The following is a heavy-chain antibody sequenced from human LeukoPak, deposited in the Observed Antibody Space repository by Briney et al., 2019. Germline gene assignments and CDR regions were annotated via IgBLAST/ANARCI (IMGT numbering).Heavy chain of an antibody. V-gene: IGHV3-21*04. J-gene: IGHJ4*02. Sequence: GGSLRLSCAASGFTFGPYTMNWVRQAPGKGLEWVSAISGSGGSTYYADSVKGRFTISRDNAKNSLYLQMNSLRAEDTAVYYCARAGSSWYSYYFDYWGQGTLVTVSS. CDR1: GFTFGPYT. CDR2: ISGSGGST. CDR3: ARAGSSWYSYYFDY. D-gene: IGHD6-13*01.